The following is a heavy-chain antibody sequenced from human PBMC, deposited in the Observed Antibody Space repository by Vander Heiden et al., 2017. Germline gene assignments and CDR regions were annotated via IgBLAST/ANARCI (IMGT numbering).Heavy chain of an antibody. CDR2: ITANGETT. V-gene: IGHV3-64D*06. J-gene: IGHJ4*02. CDR1: GLPFIDYA. D-gene: IGHD1-1*01. CDR3: VSARVWGTTHYLAY. Sequence: EVQLVESGGGLVQPGGSLRLFCPSSGLPFIDYAMHWDRQAPGQGLEYVSAITANGETTYFADAVNGRVTMSRDNSHTMLSLQMSSLSPDDTAVYYCVSARVWGTTHYLAYWGQGTLVTVS.